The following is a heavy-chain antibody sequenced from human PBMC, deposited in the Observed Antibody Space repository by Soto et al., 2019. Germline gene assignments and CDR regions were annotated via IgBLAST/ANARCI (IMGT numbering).Heavy chain of an antibody. CDR2: IIPMFGTA. CDR3: ARDDATYCGGDCYRYFFYGLDV. Sequence: QVQLVQSGAEVKKPGSSVKISCKASGGTFINHAFSWVRQAPGQGLEWMGGIIPMFGTADYSQKFQGRVTRTADESTTTAHIELSSLRSDDSAVYSCARDDATYCGGDCYRYFFYGLDVWGQGTTVTVSS. V-gene: IGHV1-69*01. J-gene: IGHJ6*01. D-gene: IGHD2-21*02. CDR1: GGTFINHA.